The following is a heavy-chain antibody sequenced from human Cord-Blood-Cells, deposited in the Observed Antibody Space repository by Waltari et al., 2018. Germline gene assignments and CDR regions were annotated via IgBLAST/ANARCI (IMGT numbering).Heavy chain of an antibody. D-gene: IGHD3-10*01. CDR3: ARVAGEFDY. Sequence: QVQLVQSGAEVKKPGASVKVSCKASGYTFTGYYMHWVRQAPGQGLEWMGWINPNSGGTNYAQKCQGRVTMTRDTSISTAYMELSGLRSDDTAVYYCARVAGEFDYWGQGTLVTVSS. J-gene: IGHJ4*02. CDR1: GYTFTGYY. CDR2: INPNSGGT. V-gene: IGHV1-2*02.